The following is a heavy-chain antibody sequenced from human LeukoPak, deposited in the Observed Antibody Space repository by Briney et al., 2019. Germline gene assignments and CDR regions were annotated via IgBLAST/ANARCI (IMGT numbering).Heavy chain of an antibody. CDR1: GFTFSGSA. V-gene: IGHV3-73*01. D-gene: IGHD3-3*01. J-gene: IGHJ5*02. Sequence: GGSLRLSCAASGFTFSGSAMHWVRQASGKGLEWVGRIRSKANGYATAYAASVKGRFTISRDDSKNTAYLQMNSLKTEDTAVYYCTRHSSSGSSWFDPWGQGTLVTVSS. CDR2: IRSKANGYAT. CDR3: TRHSSSGSSWFDP.